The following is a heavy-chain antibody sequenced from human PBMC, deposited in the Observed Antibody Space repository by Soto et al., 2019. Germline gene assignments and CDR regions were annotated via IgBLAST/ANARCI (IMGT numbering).Heavy chain of an antibody. V-gene: IGHV4-39*01. CDR1: GGSISSSSYY. CDR2: IYYSGNT. J-gene: IGHJ4*02. Sequence: QLQLQESGPGLVKPSETLSLTCTVSGGSISSSSYYWSWIRQPPGKGLEWIGTIYYSGNTYYNLSPKSRLTTSGDTTTGQFSLSLSSVTASDTAVYYCASPPGYWGQGTLVAVSS. CDR3: ASPPGY. D-gene: IGHD2-8*02.